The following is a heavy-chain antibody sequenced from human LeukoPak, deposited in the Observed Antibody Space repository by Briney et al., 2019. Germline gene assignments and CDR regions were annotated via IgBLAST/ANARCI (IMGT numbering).Heavy chain of an antibody. V-gene: IGHV3-30*02. J-gene: IGHJ4*02. CDR1: GFTFSSYG. CDR2: IRYDGSNK. CDR3: AKQGSGWYRDEYYFDY. Sequence: PGGSLRLSCAASGFTFSSYGMHWVRQAPGKGLEWVAFIRYDGSNKYYADSVKGRFTISRDNSKNTLYLQMNSLRAEDTAVYYCAKQGSGWYRDEYYFDYWGQGTLVTVSS. D-gene: IGHD6-19*01.